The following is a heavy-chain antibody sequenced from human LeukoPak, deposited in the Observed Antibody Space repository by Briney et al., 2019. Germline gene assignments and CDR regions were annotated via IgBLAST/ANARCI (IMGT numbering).Heavy chain of an antibody. CDR1: GGSSTNYL. CDR3: ARRGPPRTMLRGVKSGWFDP. CDR2: SNRSAST. V-gene: IGHV4-34*01. Sequence: SETLSLTCVLHGGSSTNYLWSWIRQPAGKGLEWIGESNRSASTNYNPSLKSRVTISIDTSKNQFSLKLSSVTAADTAVYYCARRGPPRTMLRGVKSGWFDPRGQGTLVTVSS. D-gene: IGHD3-10*01. J-gene: IGHJ5*02.